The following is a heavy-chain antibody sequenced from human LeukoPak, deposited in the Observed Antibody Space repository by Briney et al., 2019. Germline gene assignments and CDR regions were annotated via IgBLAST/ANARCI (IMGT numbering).Heavy chain of an antibody. CDR2: IYPGDSDT. CDR1: GYSFTSYW. V-gene: IGHV5-51*01. Sequence: GESLKISCKGSGYSFTSYWIGWVRQMPGKGLEWMGIIYPGDSDTRYSPSFQGQVTISADKSISTAYLQWSSLKASDTAMYYCARLRVTMIVGLTPGAFDIWGQGTMVTVSS. CDR3: ARLRVTMIVGLTPGAFDI. J-gene: IGHJ3*02. D-gene: IGHD3-22*01.